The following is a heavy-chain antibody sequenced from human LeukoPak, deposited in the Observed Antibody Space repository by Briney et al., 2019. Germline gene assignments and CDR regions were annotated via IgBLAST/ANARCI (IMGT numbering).Heavy chain of an antibody. CDR2: IIPIFGTA. D-gene: IGHD3-22*01. CDR3: ARDLGYYDSSGSYYYYYGMDV. CDR1: GGTFSSYA. J-gene: IGHJ6*02. V-gene: IGHV1-69*13. Sequence: SVTVSCKASGGTFSSYAISWVRQAPGQGLEWMGGIIPIFGTANYAQKFQGRVTITADESTSTAYMELSSLRSEDTAVYYCARDLGYYDSSGSYYYYYGMDVWGQGTTVTVSS.